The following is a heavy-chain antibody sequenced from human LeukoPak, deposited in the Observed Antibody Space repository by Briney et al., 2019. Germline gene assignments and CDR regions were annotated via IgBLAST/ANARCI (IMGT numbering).Heavy chain of an antibody. CDR1: GFTFISYV. D-gene: IGHD6-19*01. CDR3: ARDLHWLAFDF. CDR2: ISGSGTT. Sequence: PGGSLRLSCAASGFTFISYVMHWVRQAPGKGLEWVSGISGSGTTYYADSVKGRFTISRDNSKNTLYLQMNSLTADDTATYFCARDLHWLAFDFWGQGSLVTVSS. J-gene: IGHJ4*02. V-gene: IGHV3-23*01.